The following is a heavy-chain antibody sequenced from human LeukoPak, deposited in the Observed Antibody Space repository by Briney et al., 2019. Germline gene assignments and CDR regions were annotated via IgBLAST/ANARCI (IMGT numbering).Heavy chain of an antibody. V-gene: IGHV4-59*01. J-gene: IGHJ5*02. CDR1: VGSISSYY. Sequence: SETLSLTYTVCVGSISSYYWSWIRQPPGKGLAWIGYIYYSGSTNYNPSLKRRVTISVDTSRNQFSLQLSSVTAADTAVYYCARVLVTMVRGVGAWFDPWGEGTLVTVSS. CDR3: ARVLVTMVRGVGAWFDP. CDR2: IYYSGST. D-gene: IGHD3-10*01.